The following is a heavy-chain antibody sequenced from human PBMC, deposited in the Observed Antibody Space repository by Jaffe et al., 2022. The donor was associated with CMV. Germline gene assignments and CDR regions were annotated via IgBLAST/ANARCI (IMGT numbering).Heavy chain of an antibody. Sequence: QLQLQESGPGLVKPSETLSLTCTVSGGSISSSSYYWGWIRQPPGKGLEWIGSIYYSGSTYYNPSLKSRVTISVDTSKNQFSLKLSSVTAADTAVYYCARLTIIVVPAATYWYFDLWGRGTLVTVSS. CDR2: IYYSGST. V-gene: IGHV4-39*01. CDR3: ARLTIIVVPAATYWYFDL. D-gene: IGHD2-2*01. CDR1: GGSISSSSYY. J-gene: IGHJ2*01.